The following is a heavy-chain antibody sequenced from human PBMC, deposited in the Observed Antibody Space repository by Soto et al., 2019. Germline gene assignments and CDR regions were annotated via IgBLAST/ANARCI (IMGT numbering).Heavy chain of an antibody. V-gene: IGHV4-4*07. CDR2: IYPTGST. J-gene: IGHJ5*02. CDR3: ATGRSEIVPGAMDT. CDR1: GGSFSSYY. Sequence: QVQLQESGPGLVKPSETLSLSCVVSGGSFSSYYCNWVRKSAGKGLEWIGRIYPTGSTTYNPSLKSRLTMSVDTSKNQFSLRLTSMTAADTAVYYCATGRSEIVPGAMDTWGQGTLVTVSS. D-gene: IGHD2-2*01.